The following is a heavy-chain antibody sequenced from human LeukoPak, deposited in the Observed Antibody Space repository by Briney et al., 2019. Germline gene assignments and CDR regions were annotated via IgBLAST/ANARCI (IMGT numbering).Heavy chain of an antibody. CDR1: GYTFTSYA. Sequence: GASVKVSCKASGYTFTSYAMNWVRQATGQGLEWMGWMNPNSGNTGYAQKFQGRVTLTRNSSISTVYMELSSLRSEDTAVYYCVASHFSSGSHDAFDIWGQGTMVTVSS. V-gene: IGHV1-8*03. CDR3: VASHFSSGSHDAFDI. D-gene: IGHD3-22*01. J-gene: IGHJ3*02. CDR2: MNPNSGNT.